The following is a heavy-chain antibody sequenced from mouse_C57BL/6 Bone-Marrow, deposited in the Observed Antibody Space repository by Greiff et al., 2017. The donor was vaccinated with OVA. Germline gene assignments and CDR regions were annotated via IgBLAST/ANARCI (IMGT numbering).Heavy chain of an antibody. J-gene: IGHJ2*01. CDR2: IDPSDSYT. V-gene: IGHV1-59*01. D-gene: IGHD4-1*01. Sequence: QGQLQQPGAELVRPGTSVKLSCKASGYTFTSYWMHWVTQRPGQGLEWIGVIDPSDSYTNYNQKFKGKATLTVDTSSSTAYLQLNSLTSEDSAVYYCARDANNFDYWGQGTTLTVSA. CDR1: GYTFTSYW. CDR3: ARDANNFDY.